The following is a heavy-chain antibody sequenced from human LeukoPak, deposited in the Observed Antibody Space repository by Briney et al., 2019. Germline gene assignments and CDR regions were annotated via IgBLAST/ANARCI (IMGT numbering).Heavy chain of an antibody. V-gene: IGHV3-15*01. Sequence: GGSLRLSCAASGFTFSNAWMSWVRQAPGKGLEWVGRIKNKTDGGTTDYAAPVKGRFTISRDDSKNTLYLQMNSLKTEDTAMYYCITITYYYDSSGYHYIFDFWGQGTVVTVSS. CDR1: GFTFSNAW. J-gene: IGHJ3*01. CDR3: ITITYYYDSSGYHYIFDF. CDR2: IKNKTDGGTT. D-gene: IGHD3-22*01.